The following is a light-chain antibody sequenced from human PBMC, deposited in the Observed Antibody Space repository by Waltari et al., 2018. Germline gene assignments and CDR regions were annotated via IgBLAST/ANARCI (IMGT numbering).Light chain of an antibody. CDR2: RSD. J-gene: IGLJ3*02. CDR1: APNIGGNL. Sequence: QSVLTQPPSASGTPGQRVTISCSGSAPNIGGNLVNWYQHPPGKAPKLLIYRSDQRPSGVPDRFSGSKTGTSASLAISGLQSDDEADYFCASWDDSLNGHWVFGGGTKVTVL. CDR3: ASWDDSLNGHWV. V-gene: IGLV1-44*01.